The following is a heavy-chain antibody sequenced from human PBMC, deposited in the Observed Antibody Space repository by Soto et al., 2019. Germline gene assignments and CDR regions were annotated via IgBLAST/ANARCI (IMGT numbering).Heavy chain of an antibody. CDR3: ARTPRGQWELPYYYYGMDV. CDR1: GFTFSSYA. D-gene: IGHD1-26*01. J-gene: IGHJ6*02. V-gene: IGHV3-30-3*01. CDR2: ISYDGSNK. Sequence: QVQLVESGGGVVQPGRSLRLSCAASGFTFSSYAMHWVRQAPGKGLEWVAVISYDGSNKYYADSVKGRFTISRDNPKNTLYLQMNSLRAEDTAVYYCARTPRGQWELPYYYYGMDVWGQGTTVTVSS.